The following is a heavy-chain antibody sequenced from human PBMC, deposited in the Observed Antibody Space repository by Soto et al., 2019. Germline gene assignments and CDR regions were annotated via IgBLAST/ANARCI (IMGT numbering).Heavy chain of an antibody. CDR2: ISAYNGNT. Sequence: SVNVYCKASGYTFTSDGVSWVRQAPGQGLEWMGWISAYNGNTNYAQKLQGRVTMTTDTSTSTAYMELRSLRSDDTAVYYCARDGFLQLVEFDYWGQGTLVTVSS. CDR3: ARDGFLQLVEFDY. D-gene: IGHD6-13*01. J-gene: IGHJ4*02. V-gene: IGHV1-18*01. CDR1: GYTFTSDG.